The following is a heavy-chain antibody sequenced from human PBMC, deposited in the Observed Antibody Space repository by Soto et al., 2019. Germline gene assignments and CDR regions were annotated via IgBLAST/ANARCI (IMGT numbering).Heavy chain of an antibody. CDR1: GGTFSHYT. V-gene: IGHV1-69*02. CDR2: IIPILGIA. CDR3: ARVGEYSSAPDYGYFDL. D-gene: IGHD6-6*01. Sequence: QGQLAQSGAEVKKPGSSVKVSCKSSGGTFSHYTISWVRQAPGQGLEWMGRIIPILGIANYAQKFQGRVKITADKSTSTAYMELSSLRSEDTAVYYGARVGEYSSAPDYGYFDLWGRGTLVTVSS. J-gene: IGHJ2*01.